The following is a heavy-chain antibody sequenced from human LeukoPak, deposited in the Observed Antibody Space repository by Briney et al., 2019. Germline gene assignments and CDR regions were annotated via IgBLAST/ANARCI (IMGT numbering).Heavy chain of an antibody. CDR2: INAGNGNT. J-gene: IGHJ1*01. CDR3: ARDNGSGSKYFQH. V-gene: IGHV1-3*01. CDR1: GYTFTSYA. D-gene: IGHD3-10*01. Sequence: GASVKVSCKASGYTFTSYAVHWVRQAPGQRLEWMGWINAGNGNTKYSQKFQGRVTITRDTSASTAFMELSSLRSEDTAVYYCARDNGSGSKYFQHWGQGTLVTVSS.